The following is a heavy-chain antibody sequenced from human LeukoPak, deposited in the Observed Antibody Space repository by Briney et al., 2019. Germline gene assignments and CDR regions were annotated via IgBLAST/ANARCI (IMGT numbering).Heavy chain of an antibody. V-gene: IGHV1-2*02. J-gene: IGHJ4*02. CDR1: GYTFTGYY. Sequence: ASVKVSCKASGYTFTGYYIQWVRQAPGQGLEWMGWINPNSGGTKYAQRFQGRVTMTRDTSISTAYMELGGLRSDDTAMYYCFRLGDGYWGQGTLVTVSS. CDR2: INPNSGGT. CDR3: FRLGDGY. D-gene: IGHD3-3*01.